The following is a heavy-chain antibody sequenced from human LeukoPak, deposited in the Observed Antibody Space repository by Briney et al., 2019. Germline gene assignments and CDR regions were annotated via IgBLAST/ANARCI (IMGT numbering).Heavy chain of an antibody. CDR3: ARTQHCSSTSCPHGLDS. J-gene: IGHJ4*02. CDR2: IYYSGST. D-gene: IGHD2-2*01. V-gene: IGHV4-59*08. CDR1: GGSISSYY. Sequence: PSETLSLTCTVSGGSISSYYWSWIRQPLGKGLEWIGYIYYSGSTNYNPSLKSRVTISVDTSKNQFSLKLSSVTAADTAVYYCARTQHCSSTSCPHGLDSWGQGTLVTVSS.